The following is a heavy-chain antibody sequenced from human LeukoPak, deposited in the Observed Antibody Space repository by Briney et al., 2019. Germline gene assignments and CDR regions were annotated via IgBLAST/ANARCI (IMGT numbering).Heavy chain of an antibody. CDR3: ARGWGYCSGGSCSYDAFDI. CDR2: MNPNSGNT. D-gene: IGHD2-15*01. V-gene: IGHV1-8*01. Sequence: ASVKLSCKASGYTFTSYDINWVRQATGQGLEWMGWMNPNSGNTGYAQKFQGRVTMTRNTSISTAYMELSSLRSEDTAVYYCARGWGYCSGGSCSYDAFDIWGQGTMVTVSS. CDR1: GYTFTSYD. J-gene: IGHJ3*02.